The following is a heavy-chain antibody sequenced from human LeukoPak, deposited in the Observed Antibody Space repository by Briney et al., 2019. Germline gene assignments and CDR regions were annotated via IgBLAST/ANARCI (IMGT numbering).Heavy chain of an antibody. CDR3: ARQGGGFWYFDL. V-gene: IGHV4-59*08. J-gene: IGHJ2*01. Sequence: SETLSLTCTVSGGSISSYYWSWIRRPRGKGLEWIGYIYYSGSTNYNPSLESRVTISVDTSKNQFSLKLSSVTAADTAVYYCARQGGGFWYFDLWGRGTLVTVSS. CDR2: IYYSGST. D-gene: IGHD6-25*01. CDR1: GGSISSYY.